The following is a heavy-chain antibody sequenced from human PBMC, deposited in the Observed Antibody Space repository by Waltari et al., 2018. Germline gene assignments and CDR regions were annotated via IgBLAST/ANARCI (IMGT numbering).Heavy chain of an antibody. CDR1: GFTVSSYE. D-gene: IGHD3-3*01. CDR3: AREAYYDFWSGQLHGMDV. J-gene: IGHJ6*02. Sequence: EVQLVESGGGLVQPGGSLRLSCAASGFTVSSYEMNWVRRAPGKGLEWVSYISSSGSTIYYADSVKGRFTISRDNAKNSLYLQMNSLRAEDTAVYYCAREAYYDFWSGQLHGMDVWGQGTTVTVSS. CDR2: ISSSGSTI. V-gene: IGHV3-48*03.